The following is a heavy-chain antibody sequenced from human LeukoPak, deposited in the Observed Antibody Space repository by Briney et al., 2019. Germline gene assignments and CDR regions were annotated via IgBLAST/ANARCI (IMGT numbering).Heavy chain of an antibody. D-gene: IGHD3-10*01. J-gene: IGHJ4*02. Sequence: SDTLSLICAVYGGFFSGYYWSWIRQPPGKGLEWIGEINHSGNTNYNPSLKRRVSIAVDTSKNQFFLKLSSVTAADTAVYYCARVIKLYGSGSYHPSRFDYWGQGTLVTVSS. V-gene: IGHV4-34*01. CDR1: GGFFSGYY. CDR2: INHSGNT. CDR3: ARVIKLYGSGSYHPSRFDY.